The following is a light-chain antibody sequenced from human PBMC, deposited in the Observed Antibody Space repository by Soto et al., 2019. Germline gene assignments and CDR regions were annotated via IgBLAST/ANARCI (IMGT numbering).Light chain of an antibody. CDR3: SSYIGSNSLWV. J-gene: IGLJ3*02. Sequence: QSVLTQPPSASGSPGQSVTISCTGTSSDVGGYNRVSWYQQYPGKAPKLIIYEVTERPSGVPDRFSGSKSGSTASLAVSGLQAEDEADYYFSSYIGSNSLWVFGGGTKLTLL. CDR1: SSDVGGYNR. V-gene: IGLV2-8*01. CDR2: EVT.